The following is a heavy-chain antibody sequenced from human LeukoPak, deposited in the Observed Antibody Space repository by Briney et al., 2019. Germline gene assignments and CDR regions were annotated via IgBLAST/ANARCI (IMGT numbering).Heavy chain of an antibody. CDR3: VRDGANWEEPNDAFDT. J-gene: IGHJ3*02. Sequence: SETLSLTCAVSGASITSCYWSWVRQSAGKGLGWIWRLYTTGTTNYNPSLKSRVTMSRDSSKNQLSLTLTSVTAADTPVYYCVRDGANWEEPNDAFDTWGQGTLVTVSS. D-gene: IGHD1-26*01. V-gene: IGHV4-4*07. CDR1: GASITSCY. CDR2: LYTTGTT.